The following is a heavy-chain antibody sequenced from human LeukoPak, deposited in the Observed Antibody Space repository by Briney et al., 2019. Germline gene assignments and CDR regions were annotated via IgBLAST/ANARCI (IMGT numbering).Heavy chain of an antibody. CDR3: ARDYGDYAAHWFDP. CDR1: GFTFNNYA. Sequence: PGGSLILSCAASGFTFNNYAIHWVRQAPGKGLEWVAVISYDGSTKYYADSVKGRFTISRDNSKNTLCLQMNSLRAEDTAVYYCARDYGDYAAHWFDPWGQGTLVTVSS. V-gene: IGHV3-30-3*01. CDR2: ISYDGSTK. D-gene: IGHD4-17*01. J-gene: IGHJ5*02.